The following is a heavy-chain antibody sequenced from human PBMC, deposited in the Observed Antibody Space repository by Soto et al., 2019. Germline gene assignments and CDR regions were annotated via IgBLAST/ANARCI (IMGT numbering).Heavy chain of an antibody. Sequence: ASVKVSCKASGYTFTSYYMHWVRQAPGQGLEWMGIINPSGGSTSYAQKFQGRVTMTRDTSTSTVYMELSSLRSEDTAVYYCARDHPGSGGVPGWFDPWGQGTLVTVSA. D-gene: IGHD2-8*02. CDR3: ARDHPGSGGVPGWFDP. J-gene: IGHJ5*02. CDR1: GYTFTSYY. V-gene: IGHV1-46*01. CDR2: INPSGGST.